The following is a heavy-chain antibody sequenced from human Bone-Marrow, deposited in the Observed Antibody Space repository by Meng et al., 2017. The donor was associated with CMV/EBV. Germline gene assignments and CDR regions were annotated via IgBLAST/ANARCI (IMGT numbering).Heavy chain of an antibody. J-gene: IGHJ6*02. D-gene: IGHD6-13*01. CDR3: ARIAAAGTRGGMDV. CDR1: GGSISSSSYY. CDR2: IYYSGIT. V-gene: IGHV4-39*07. Sequence: GSLRLSCTVSGGSISSSSYYWGWIRQPPGKGLEWIASIYYSGITYHKPSLKSRVAISVDTSKNQFSLNLSSVTAADTAVYYCARIAAAGTRGGMDVWGQGTTVTVSS.